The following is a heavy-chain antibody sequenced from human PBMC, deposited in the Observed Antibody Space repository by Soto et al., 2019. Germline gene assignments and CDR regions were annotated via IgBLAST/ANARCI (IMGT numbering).Heavy chain of an antibody. CDR2: IIPNFDTP. V-gene: IGHV1-69*01. CDR1: GGSFNNYA. CDR3: AVAMVREILIFESSGMHV. D-gene: IGHD3-10*01. J-gene: IGHJ6*02. Sequence: QVHLVQSGAEVKKPGSSVKVSCKTSGGSFNNYAVSWVRQGPGQGLEWMGGIIPNFDTPNYAQKFQDRVTIIADESTSTVCMELRSLRSNDTAVYYCAVAMVREILIFESSGMHVWGQGTTVIVSS.